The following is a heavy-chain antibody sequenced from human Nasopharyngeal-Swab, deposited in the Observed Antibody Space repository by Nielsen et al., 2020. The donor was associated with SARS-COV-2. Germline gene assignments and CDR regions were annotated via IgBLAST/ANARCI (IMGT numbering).Heavy chain of an antibody. J-gene: IGHJ6*02. CDR3: TSNPAGGYCSGGSCYGYYGMDV. D-gene: IGHD2-15*01. Sequence: WIRQPPGKGLERVSAISASCGSTYYADPVKGRITIPRDNSKNTLYLQMNSLRADATAEYYCTSNPAGGYCSGGSCYGYYGMDVWGQGTTVTVSS. V-gene: IGHV3-23*01. CDR2: ISASCGST.